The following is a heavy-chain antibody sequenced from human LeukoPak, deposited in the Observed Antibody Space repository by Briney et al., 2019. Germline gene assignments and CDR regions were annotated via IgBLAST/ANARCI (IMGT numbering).Heavy chain of an antibody. V-gene: IGHV4-34*01. J-gene: IGHJ4*02. CDR2: INHSGST. CDR3: ARGDGSFDY. CDR1: GGSFSGYY. Sequence: SETLSLTCAVYGGSFSGYYWSWIRQPPGKGLEWIGEINHSGSTNYNPSHKSRVTISVDTSKNQFSLKLSSVTAADTAVYYCARGDGSFDYWGQGTLVTVSS. D-gene: IGHD2-15*01.